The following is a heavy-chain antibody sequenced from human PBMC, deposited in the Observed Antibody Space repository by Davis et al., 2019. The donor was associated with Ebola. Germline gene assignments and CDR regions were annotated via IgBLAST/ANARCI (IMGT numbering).Heavy chain of an antibody. V-gene: IGHV3-13*05. J-gene: IGHJ3*01. CDR2: IGTDGDP. CDR1: GFTFSSYD. Sequence: GESLKISCVASGFTFSSYDMQWVRQTAGEGLEWVSSIGTDGDPHYADSAKGRFTISRENAKNSLYLQMNYSNAGDTALYYCARGDSSTWRLGFAFDVWGQGTVVTVSS. D-gene: IGHD6-13*01. CDR3: ARGDSSTWRLGFAFDV.